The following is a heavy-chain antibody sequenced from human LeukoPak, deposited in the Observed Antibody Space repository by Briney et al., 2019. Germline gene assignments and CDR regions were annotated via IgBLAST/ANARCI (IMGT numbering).Heavy chain of an antibody. V-gene: IGHV4-38-2*02. CDR1: GYSISSGYY. J-gene: IGHJ4*02. D-gene: IGHD2-15*01. CDR3: ARHQGGRPSTPFDY. CDR2: IYYSGST. Sequence: SETLSLTCTVSGYSISSGYYWGWIRQPPGKGLEWIGSIYYSGSTYYNPSLKSRVTISVDTSKNQFSLKLSSVTAADTAVYYCARHQGGRPSTPFDYWGQGTLVTVSS.